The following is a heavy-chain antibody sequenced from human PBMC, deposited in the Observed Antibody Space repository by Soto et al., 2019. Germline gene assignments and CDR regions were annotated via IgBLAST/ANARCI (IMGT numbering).Heavy chain of an antibody. CDR1: GYTFTGYY. D-gene: IGHD3-16*01. CDR3: ARSNLGRYNWFDP. J-gene: IGHJ5*02. V-gene: IGHV1-46*01. CDR2: INPSGGST. Sequence: ASVKVSCKASGYTFTGYYMHWVRQAPGQGFEWMGIINPSGGSTSYAQKFQGRVTMTRDTTTSTVYMELSSLRSEDTAVYYCARSNLGRYNWFDPWGQGTLVTVSS.